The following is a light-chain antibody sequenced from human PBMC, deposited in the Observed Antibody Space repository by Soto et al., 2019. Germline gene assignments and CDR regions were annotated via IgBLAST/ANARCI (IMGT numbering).Light chain of an antibody. Sequence: QSVLTQPPSVSGAPGQRVTISCTGSSSNNGAGYDVHWYQQLPGTAPKLLIYGNSNRPSGVPDRFSGSKSGTSASLAITGLQAEDEADYYCQSYDSSLEVFGGGTKLTVL. CDR3: QSYDSSLEV. V-gene: IGLV1-40*01. CDR1: SSNNGAGYD. CDR2: GNS. J-gene: IGLJ2*01.